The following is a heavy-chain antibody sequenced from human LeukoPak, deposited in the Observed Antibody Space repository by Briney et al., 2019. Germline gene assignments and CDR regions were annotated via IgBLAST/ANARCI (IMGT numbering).Heavy chain of an antibody. D-gene: IGHD3-16*01. CDR1: GGTFNSYA. J-gene: IGHJ4*02. CDR2: IIPISGTT. V-gene: IGHV1-69*06. Sequence: SVKVSCKASGGTFNSYAISWVRQAPGQGLEWMGGIIPISGTTNYARKFRGRVTLTADKSTRTAYMELSSLRSEDTAVYYCARDNDSRAPPHFDYWGQGTLVTVSS. CDR3: ARDNDSRAPPHFDY.